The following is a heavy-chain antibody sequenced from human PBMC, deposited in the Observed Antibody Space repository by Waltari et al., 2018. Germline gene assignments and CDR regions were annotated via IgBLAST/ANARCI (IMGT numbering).Heavy chain of an antibody. Sequence: EVQLVESGGGLVQPGGSLRLSCAASGFTYSMYWMHWVRQAPGKGLVWVSRSNSDVRSTSYADSVKGRFTISKDNAKNTVYLQMNSLRAEDTAIYYCARGARRTTVTTGWWYFDLWGRGTLVTVSS. CDR3: ARGARRTTVTTGWWYFDL. J-gene: IGHJ2*01. V-gene: IGHV3-74*01. CDR1: GFTYSMYW. CDR2: SNSDVRST. D-gene: IGHD4-17*01.